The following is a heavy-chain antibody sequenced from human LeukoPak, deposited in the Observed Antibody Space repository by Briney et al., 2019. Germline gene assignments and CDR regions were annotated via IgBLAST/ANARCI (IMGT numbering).Heavy chain of an antibody. Sequence: SETLSLTCTVAGGSISSYYWSWIRQPAGKGLEWIGRIYTSGSTNYNPSLKSRVTMSVDTSKNQFSLKLISVTAADTAVYFCARGPYSYDSSGAFDIWGQGTMVTVSS. D-gene: IGHD3-22*01. J-gene: IGHJ3*02. CDR3: ARGPYSYDSSGAFDI. CDR2: IYTSGST. CDR1: GGSISSYY. V-gene: IGHV4-4*07.